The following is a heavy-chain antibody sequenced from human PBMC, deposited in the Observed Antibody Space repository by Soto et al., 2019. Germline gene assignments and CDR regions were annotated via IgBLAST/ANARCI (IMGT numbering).Heavy chain of an antibody. D-gene: IGHD3-3*01. CDR1: GDSIGTDGYY. Sequence: QVQLQESGPGLVKPSHTLSLTCAVSGDSIGTDGYYWSWIRQVPGKGLEWIGHMYYSGSTSYNPYRKSQVTISGDTSKNQFSLSLTSVTAADTAVYFCARGGVLRFLKWFPGGWLDPWGQGTLVSVSS. CDR3: ARGGVLRFLKWFPGGWLDP. CDR2: MYYSGST. V-gene: IGHV4-31*11. J-gene: IGHJ5*02.